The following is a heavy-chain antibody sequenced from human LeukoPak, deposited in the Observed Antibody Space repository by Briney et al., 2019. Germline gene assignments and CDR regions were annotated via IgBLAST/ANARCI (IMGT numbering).Heavy chain of an antibody. D-gene: IGHD2-2*01. Sequence: ASVTVSCKASGYTFTGYYMHWVRQAPGQGLEWMGWINPNSGGANYAQKFQGRVTMTRDTSISTAYMELSRLRSDDTAVYYCASEDIVVVPYGMDVWGQGTTVTVSS. CDR1: GYTFTGYY. CDR3: ASEDIVVVPYGMDV. J-gene: IGHJ6*02. CDR2: INPNSGGA. V-gene: IGHV1-2*02.